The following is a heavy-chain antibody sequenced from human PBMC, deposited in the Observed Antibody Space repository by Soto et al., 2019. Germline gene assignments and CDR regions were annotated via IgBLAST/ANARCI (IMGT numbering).Heavy chain of an antibody. J-gene: IGHJ6*02. D-gene: IGHD2-15*01. CDR3: ARDGYCSGAKCYRTENYYYYGMDV. V-gene: IGHV3-74*01. CDR1: GFPFSNYW. Sequence: EVQLVESGGGLVQPGGSLRLSCAASGFPFSNYWMHWVRQVPGKGLVWVSRTNSDGRSTSYADSVNGRFSISRDNAKNTLYRQMNSLRAEDTAVYYCARDGYCSGAKCYRTENYYYYGMDVWGQGTTVTVS. CDR2: TNSDGRST.